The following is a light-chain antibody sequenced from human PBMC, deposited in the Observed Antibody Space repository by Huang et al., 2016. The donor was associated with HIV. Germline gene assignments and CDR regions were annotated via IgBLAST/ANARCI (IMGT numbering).Light chain of an antibody. CDR3: QQYNNWPRT. CDR2: AAS. J-gene: IGKJ1*01. Sequence: EIVMTQSPATLSVSPGERATLSCRASQSVSSNLAWYQQKPGQAPRLLIYAASTRATGIPARCSGSGSGTEFTLTISSRQSEDFAVYYCQQYNNWPRTFGQGTKVEIK. V-gene: IGKV3-15*01. CDR1: QSVSSN.